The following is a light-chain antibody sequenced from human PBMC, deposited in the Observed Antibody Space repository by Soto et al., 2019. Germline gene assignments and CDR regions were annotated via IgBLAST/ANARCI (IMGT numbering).Light chain of an antibody. V-gene: IGKV3-20*01. Sequence: EIVLTQSHGTLSLSPGERATLSCRSSQSVSSINLAWYQQKPDQAPRLLIYGASSRATGIPDRFSGSGSGTDFTLTISRLEPEDFAVYYCQQYGSSPRTFGQGTKV. J-gene: IGKJ1*01. CDR3: QQYGSSPRT. CDR1: QSVSSIN. CDR2: GAS.